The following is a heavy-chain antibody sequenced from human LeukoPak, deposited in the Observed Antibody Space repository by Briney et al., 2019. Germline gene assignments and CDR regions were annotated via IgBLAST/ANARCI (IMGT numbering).Heavy chain of an antibody. V-gene: IGHV3-7*01. CDR1: GFTFSSYS. J-gene: IGHJ4*02. Sequence: GGSLRLSCAASGFTFSSYSMNWVRQAPGKGLEWVANINRDGSEKYYVDSVKGRFTISRDNTKNSLYLQMNSLRAEDTAVYYCARETIAAAYFDYWGQGTLVTVSS. CDR2: INRDGSEK. CDR3: ARETIAAAYFDY. D-gene: IGHD6-13*01.